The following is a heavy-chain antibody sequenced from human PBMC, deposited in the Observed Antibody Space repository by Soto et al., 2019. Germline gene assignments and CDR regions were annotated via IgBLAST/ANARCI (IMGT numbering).Heavy chain of an antibody. CDR3: ARQGLGRIAAAGNWFDP. J-gene: IGHJ5*02. CDR1: GGSISSSSYY. CDR2: IYYSGST. V-gene: IGHV4-39*01. D-gene: IGHD6-13*01. Sequence: PSETLSLTCTVSGGSISSSSYYWGWIRQPPGKGLEWIGSIYYSGSTYYNPSLKSRVTISVDTSKNQFSLKLSSVTAADTAVYYCARQGLGRIAAAGNWFDPWGQGTLVTVSS.